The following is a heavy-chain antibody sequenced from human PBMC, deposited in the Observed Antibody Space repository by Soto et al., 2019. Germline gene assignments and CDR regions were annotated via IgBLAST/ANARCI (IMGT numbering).Heavy chain of an antibody. CDR1: GYTFTTYA. J-gene: IGHJ4*02. CDR2: INAVNGDT. CDR3: ARVLPREYSYGTYEFDY. Sequence: QVQLVQSGAEVKRPGASVKVSCRASGYTFTTYAMHWVRQAPGQSLEWMGWINAVNGDTKYSQKLQGRVTMTTDTSTSTAYMELRSLRSDDTAVYYCARVLPREYSYGTYEFDYWGQGTLVTVSS. D-gene: IGHD5-18*01. V-gene: IGHV1-3*01.